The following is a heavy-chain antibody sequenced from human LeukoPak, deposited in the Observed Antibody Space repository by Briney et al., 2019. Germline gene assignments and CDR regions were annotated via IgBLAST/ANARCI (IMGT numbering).Heavy chain of an antibody. D-gene: IGHD6-19*01. Sequence: GGSLRLSCAASGFTFSSYGMNWVRQAPGKGLEWVSSISSSSSYIYYADSVKGRFTISRDNAKNSLYLQMNSLRAEDTAVYYCARDPGRGLYFDYWGQGTLVTVSS. CDR3: ARDPGRGLYFDY. V-gene: IGHV3-21*01. J-gene: IGHJ4*02. CDR1: GFTFSSYG. CDR2: ISSSSSYI.